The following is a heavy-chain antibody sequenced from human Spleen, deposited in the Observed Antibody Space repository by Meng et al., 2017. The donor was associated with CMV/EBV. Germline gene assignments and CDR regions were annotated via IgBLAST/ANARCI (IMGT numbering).Heavy chain of an antibody. CDR2: ISHSGTT. D-gene: IGHD7-27*01. CDR3: VRGHAYDWGADYYYTMDV. J-gene: IGHJ6*02. V-gene: IGHV4-34*01. Sequence: SETLSLTCAVFGGSFSGYSWSWIRQPPGKGLEWIGEISHSGTTYLNPSLESRVTISLDTSKNQFSLKVTSMTAADTAFYYCVRGHAYDWGADYYYTMDVWGQGTTVTVSS. CDR1: GGSFSGYS.